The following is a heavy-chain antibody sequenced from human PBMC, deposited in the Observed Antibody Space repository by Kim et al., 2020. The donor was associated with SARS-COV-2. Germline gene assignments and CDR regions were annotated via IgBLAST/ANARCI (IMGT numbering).Heavy chain of an antibody. CDR2: IIPIFGTA. CDR1: GGTFSSYA. Sequence: VKVSFKASGGTFSSYAISWVRQAPGQGLEWMGGIIPIFGTANSAQKFQGRVTITADESTSTAYMQLSSLRSEDAAVYYCASKAYDYVWGSYREPRDPYYYGMDVWGQGTTVTVSS. J-gene: IGHJ6*02. CDR3: ASKAYDYVWGSYREPRDPYYYGMDV. V-gene: IGHV1-69*13. D-gene: IGHD3-16*02.